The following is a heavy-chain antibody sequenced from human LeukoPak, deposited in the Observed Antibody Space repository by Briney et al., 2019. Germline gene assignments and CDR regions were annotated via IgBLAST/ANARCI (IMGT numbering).Heavy chain of an antibody. CDR3: AKDQRRDSSRYWDY. CDR1: GLTVSSYY. CDR2: IYSDGST. Sequence: GGSLRLSCAASGLTVSSYYMNWVRQAPGKGLEWVSVIYSDGSTYYADSVKGRFTISRDNSKNTLYLQMNSLRAEDTAVYYCAKDQRRDSSRYWDYWGQGTLVTVSS. V-gene: IGHV3-53*01. D-gene: IGHD6-13*01. J-gene: IGHJ4*02.